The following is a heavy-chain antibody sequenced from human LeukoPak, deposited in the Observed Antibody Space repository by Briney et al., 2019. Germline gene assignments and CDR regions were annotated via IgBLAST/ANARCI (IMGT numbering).Heavy chain of an antibody. CDR3: ARGFLFRVAAPYSFDF. CDR2: FFYSGST. CDR1: GSSISSYI. Sequence: PSATLSLNCTVSGSSISSYIWSWLRQPPGEGLEMMGYFFYSGSTNYNPSLKNQITISVDNSNNTFSLQLSSLTAAYTDFYYCARGFLFRVAAPYSFDFWGQGTLVTVSS. D-gene: IGHD3-3*01. J-gene: IGHJ4*02. V-gene: IGHV4-59*01.